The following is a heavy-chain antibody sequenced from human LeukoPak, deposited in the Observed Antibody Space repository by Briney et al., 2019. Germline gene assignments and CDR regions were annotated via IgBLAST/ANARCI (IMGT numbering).Heavy chain of an antibody. J-gene: IGHJ4*02. D-gene: IGHD2-2*01. V-gene: IGHV3-9*03. CDR3: AKDYCSSTSCYFDY. Sequence: ISLNSGSLGYADSVKGRFTVSRENAKKSLYLQMNSLRAEDMALYYCAKDYCSSTSCYFDYWGQGTLVTVSS. CDR2: ISLNSGSL.